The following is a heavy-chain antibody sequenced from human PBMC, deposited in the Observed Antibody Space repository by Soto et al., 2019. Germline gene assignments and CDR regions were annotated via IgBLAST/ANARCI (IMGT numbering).Heavy chain of an antibody. J-gene: IGHJ5*02. Sequence: GESLKISCKGSGYSFTSYWIGWVRQMPGKGLEWMGIIYPGDSDTRYSPSFQGQVTISADKSISTAYLQWSSLKASDTAMYYCVIWPKVGCSSTSCSNWFDPWGQGTLVTVSS. V-gene: IGHV5-51*01. CDR2: IYPGDSDT. CDR3: VIWPKVGCSSTSCSNWFDP. D-gene: IGHD2-2*01. CDR1: GYSFTSYW.